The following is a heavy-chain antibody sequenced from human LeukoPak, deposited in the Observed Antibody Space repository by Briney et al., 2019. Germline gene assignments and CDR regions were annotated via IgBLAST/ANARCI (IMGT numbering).Heavy chain of an antibody. CDR2: ISSSSSYI. CDR1: GYTFSSYS. Sequence: PGGSLRVSCAASGYTFSSYSMNWVRQAPGKGLEWVSSISSSSSYIYYADSVKGRFTISRDNAKNSLYLQMNSLRAEDTAVYYCARDTRRAAAGVIDYWGQGTLVTVSS. D-gene: IGHD6-13*01. J-gene: IGHJ4*02. CDR3: ARDTRRAAAGVIDY. V-gene: IGHV3-21*01.